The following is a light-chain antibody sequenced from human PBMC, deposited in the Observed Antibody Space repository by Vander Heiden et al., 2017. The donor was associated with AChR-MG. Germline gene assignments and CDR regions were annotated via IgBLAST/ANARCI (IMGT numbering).Light chain of an antibody. Sequence: ETVLTQSPGTLSLSPGERATLSCRASQALSFNYLAWYQKRPGQAPRLLIYDASTRATGVPDRFSGSGSGTDFTLTVSRLDPEDFAVYFCQQYAGLPLTFGGGTNVEIK. V-gene: IGKV3-20*01. J-gene: IGKJ4*01. CDR2: DAS. CDR1: QALSFNY. CDR3: QQYAGLPLT.